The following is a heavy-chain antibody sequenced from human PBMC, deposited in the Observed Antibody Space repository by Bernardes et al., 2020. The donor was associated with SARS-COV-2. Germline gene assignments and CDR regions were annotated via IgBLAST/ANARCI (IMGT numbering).Heavy chain of an antibody. CDR3: AKRSKFDILTGYSPLWD. CDR2: ISGSGVNA. J-gene: IGHJ4*02. D-gene: IGHD3-9*01. Sequence: GGSLRLSCEASGFAFDNYAMSWVRKAPGKGLEWVSVISGSGVNAYYGASVEGRFTVSRDNSRKKMFLQMTSLRPEDTAVYYCAKRSKFDILTGYSPLWDWGQGTLVTVSS. CDR1: GFAFDNYA. V-gene: IGHV3-23*01.